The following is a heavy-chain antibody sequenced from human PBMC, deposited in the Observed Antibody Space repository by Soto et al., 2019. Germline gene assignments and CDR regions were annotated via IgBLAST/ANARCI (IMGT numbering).Heavy chain of an antibody. CDR1: GFTLNSFR. D-gene: IGHD6-6*01. CDR2: MSGSSTFI. V-gene: IGHV3-21*01. Sequence: GGSLRLSCAASGFTLNSFRMTWVRQAPGRGLEWVSSMSGSSTFIHYADSVKGRFTISRDNAKKSLFLQMNSLRTEDTAIYYCAREKEDEGSSSLKVYYGMDVWGQGTTVTVSS. J-gene: IGHJ6*02. CDR3: AREKEDEGSSSLKVYYGMDV.